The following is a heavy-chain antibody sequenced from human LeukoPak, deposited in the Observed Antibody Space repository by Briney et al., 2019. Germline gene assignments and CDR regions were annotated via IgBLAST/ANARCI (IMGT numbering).Heavy chain of an antibody. V-gene: IGHV1-18*01. CDR3: ARRGRDTFGGVIVSGPDDAFDI. CDR2: ISAYNGNI. J-gene: IGHJ3*02. CDR1: GYTFTSFG. D-gene: IGHD3-16*02. Sequence: ASVKVSCKASGYTFTSFGISWVRQAPGQGLEWMGWISAYNGNINYAQKFQGRVTITADKSTSTAYMELSSLRSEDTAVYYCARRGRDTFGGVIVSGPDDAFDIWGQGTMVTVSS.